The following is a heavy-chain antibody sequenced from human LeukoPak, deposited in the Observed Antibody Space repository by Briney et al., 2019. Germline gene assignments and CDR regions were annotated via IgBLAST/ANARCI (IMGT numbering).Heavy chain of an antibody. CDR2: MSDSGGST. CDR3: AAAGELLNPFDY. D-gene: IGHD3-10*01. J-gene: IGHJ4*02. CDR1: GITLSNYG. V-gene: IGHV3-23*01. Sequence: GGSLRLSCAVSGITLSNYGMSWVRQAPGKGLEWVAGMSDSGGSTKYADSVKGRFTISRDNPKNTLYLQLNSLRAEDTAVYYCAAAGELLNPFDYWGQGTLVTVSS.